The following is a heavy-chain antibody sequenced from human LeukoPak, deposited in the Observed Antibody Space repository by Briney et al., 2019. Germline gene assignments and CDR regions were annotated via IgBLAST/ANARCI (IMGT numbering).Heavy chain of an antibody. CDR3: ARNPLQGPDAFDI. Sequence: SVKVSCKASGGTFSSYAISWVRQAPGQGLEWMGGIIPIFGTANYAQKFQGRVTITADESTSTAYMELSSLRSEDTAVSYCARNPLQGPDAFDIWGQGTMVTVSS. CDR1: GGTFSSYA. CDR2: IIPIFGTA. V-gene: IGHV1-69*13. J-gene: IGHJ3*02.